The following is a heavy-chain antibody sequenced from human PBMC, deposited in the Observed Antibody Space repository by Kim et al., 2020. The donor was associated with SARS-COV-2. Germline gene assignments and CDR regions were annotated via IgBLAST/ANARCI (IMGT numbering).Heavy chain of an antibody. D-gene: IGHD3-10*01. CDR2: ITGSGSST. CDR3: AKDPSYYFGSRSSYYYGSDL. CDR1: GFTLSTYA. J-gene: IGHJ6*02. Sequence: GGSLRLSCTASGFTLSTYAMSWVRQAPGKGLEWVSTITGSGSSTFYVGSVRGRFTISRDNSKNTLFLQMSSLRAEDTAIYFCAKDPSYYFGSRSSYYYGSDLWGQGTTVTVSS. V-gene: IGHV3-23*01.